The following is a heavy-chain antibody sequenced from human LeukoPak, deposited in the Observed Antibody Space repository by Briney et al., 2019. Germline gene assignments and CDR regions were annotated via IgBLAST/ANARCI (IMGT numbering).Heavy chain of an antibody. J-gene: IGHJ4*02. D-gene: IGHD3-22*01. Sequence: PSETLSLTCTVSGGSISGGSYYWSWIRQPAGKGLEWIGRIYTSGSTNYNPSLKSRVTISVDTSKNQFSLKLSSVTAADTAVYYCARVGITMIVVLWGQGTLVTVSS. CDR2: IYTSGST. CDR1: GGSISGGSYY. V-gene: IGHV4-61*02. CDR3: ARVGITMIVVL.